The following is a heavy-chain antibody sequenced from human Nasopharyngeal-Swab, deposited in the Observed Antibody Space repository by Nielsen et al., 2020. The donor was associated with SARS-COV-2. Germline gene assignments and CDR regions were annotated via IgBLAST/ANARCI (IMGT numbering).Heavy chain of an antibody. Sequence: GESLKISCAASGFTFSSYGMDWVRKATGKGLEWVAVIWYDGSNKYYADSVKGRFTISRDNSKNTLYLQMNSLRAEDTAVYYCARGVPAAAFDYWGQGTLVTVSS. CDR3: ARGVPAAAFDY. V-gene: IGHV3-33*01. CDR2: IWYDGSNK. CDR1: GFTFSSYG. J-gene: IGHJ4*02. D-gene: IGHD2-2*01.